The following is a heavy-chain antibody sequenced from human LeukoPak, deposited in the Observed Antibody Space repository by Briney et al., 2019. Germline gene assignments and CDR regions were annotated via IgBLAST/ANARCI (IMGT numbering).Heavy chain of an antibody. V-gene: IGHV3-11*06. J-gene: IGHJ4*02. CDR3: ARVYSGSYYDFDY. CDR2: ISSSSGYT. Sequence: GGSLRLSCAASGFTVSSSYMSWVRQAPGKGLEWVSYISSSSGYTNYADSVEGRFTISRDNAKNSLYLQMNSLRAEDTAVYYCARVYSGSYYDFDYWGQGTLVTVSS. D-gene: IGHD1-26*01. CDR1: GFTVSSSY.